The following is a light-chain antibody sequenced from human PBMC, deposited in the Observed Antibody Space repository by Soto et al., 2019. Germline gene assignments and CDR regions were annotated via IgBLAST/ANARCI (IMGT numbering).Light chain of an antibody. CDR1: SSDVGGYNY. CDR3: SSYAGSNNWE. CDR2: EVS. J-gene: IGLJ2*01. Sequence: QSALTQPPSASGSPGQSVTISCTGTSSDVGGYNYVSWYQQHPGKAPKLMIYEVSKRPSGVQDRFSGSKSGNTASLTVSALQAADEADYYGSSYAGSNNWEVGGGTK. V-gene: IGLV2-8*01.